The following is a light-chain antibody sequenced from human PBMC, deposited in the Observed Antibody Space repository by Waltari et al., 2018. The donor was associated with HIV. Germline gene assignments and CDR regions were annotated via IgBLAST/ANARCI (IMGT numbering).Light chain of an antibody. CDR1: TGAVTSGYY. V-gene: IGLV7-43*01. CDR2: STS. Sequence: QTVVTQEPSLTVSPGGTVTLTCASGTGAVTSGYYPNWFQQKPGQAPRALIYSTSNQHSWTPARFSGSLLGGKAALTLSGVQPEDEAEYYCLLYYGGAWVFGGGTKLTVL. J-gene: IGLJ3*02. CDR3: LLYYGGAWV.